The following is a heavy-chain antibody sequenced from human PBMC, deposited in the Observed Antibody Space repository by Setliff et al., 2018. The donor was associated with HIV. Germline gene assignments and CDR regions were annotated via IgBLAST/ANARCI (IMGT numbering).Heavy chain of an antibody. J-gene: IGHJ5*02. V-gene: IGHV1-69*13. Sequence: RASVKVSCKASGGTFSRYAISWVRQAPGQGLEWMGGIIPILDTVKYAQSFQGRITITADESTSTVYMEMRSLRSDDTAMYYCARDGYNYGNWFDPWGQGTLVTVSS. CDR3: ARDGYNYGNWFDP. D-gene: IGHD5-12*01. CDR2: IIPILDTV. CDR1: GGTFSRYA.